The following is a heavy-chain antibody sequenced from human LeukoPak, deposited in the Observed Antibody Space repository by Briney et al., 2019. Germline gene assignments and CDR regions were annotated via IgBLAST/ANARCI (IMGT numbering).Heavy chain of an antibody. Sequence: GGSLRLSCAASGFTFSNYYMSWIRQAPGKGLEWVSYISSSSTIYYADSVKGRFTISRDNAKNSLYLQMNSLRAEDTAVYYCARDQGEFDYGDYGPLDYWGQGTLVTVSS. CDR3: ARDQGEFDYGDYGPLDY. D-gene: IGHD4-17*01. CDR1: GFTFSNYY. CDR2: ISSSSTI. J-gene: IGHJ4*02. V-gene: IGHV3-69-1*01.